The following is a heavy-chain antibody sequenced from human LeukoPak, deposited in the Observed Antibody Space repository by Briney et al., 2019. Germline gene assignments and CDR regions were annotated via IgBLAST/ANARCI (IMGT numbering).Heavy chain of an antibody. V-gene: IGHV3-48*03. J-gene: IGHJ4*02. D-gene: IGHD5-18*01. CDR3: ARDGPAYRFHY. CDR2: ISTSGNTI. Sequence: GGSLRLSCAASGFTFSGFEMHWVRQAPGKGLEWVSCISTSGNTIHYADSVKGRFTISRDNASNSLYLQMNSLRAEDTAVYYCARDGPAYRFHYWGQGTLVTVSS. CDR1: GFTFSGFE.